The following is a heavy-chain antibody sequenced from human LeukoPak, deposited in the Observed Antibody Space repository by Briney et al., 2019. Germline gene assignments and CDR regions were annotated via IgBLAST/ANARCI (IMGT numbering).Heavy chain of an antibody. D-gene: IGHD3-22*01. V-gene: IGHV3-33*01. J-gene: IGHJ4*02. Sequence: GGSLRLSCTASRFTFSDYGMHWVRQPPGKGLEWVAIIWYDGSNKKYEDSVKGRFTISRDNSKNTLYLQMNSLRAEDTAVYYCARGVDYYENSGTIDYWGQGTLVTVSS. CDR2: IWYDGSNK. CDR3: ARGVDYYENSGTIDY. CDR1: RFTFSDYG.